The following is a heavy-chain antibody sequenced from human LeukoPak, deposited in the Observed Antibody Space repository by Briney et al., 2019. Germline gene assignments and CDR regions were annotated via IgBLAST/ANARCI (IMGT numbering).Heavy chain of an antibody. J-gene: IGHJ4*02. D-gene: IGHD3-16*02. CDR3: PRDPTNYRLGFDY. Sequence: TETLSLTCTVSGYSISSGYYWGWIRQPPGKGREWIGSIYHSGSTYYNPSLKSRVTISVDTSKNQFSLKLSSVHAAGTAVCSCPRDPTNYRLGFDYWGPGALVTVSS. V-gene: IGHV4-38-2*02. CDR1: GYSISSGYY. CDR2: IYHSGST.